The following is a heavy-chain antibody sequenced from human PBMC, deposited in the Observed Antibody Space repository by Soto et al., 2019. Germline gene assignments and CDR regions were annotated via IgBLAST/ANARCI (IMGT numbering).Heavy chain of an antibody. Sequence: QVQLVESGGGVVQPGRSLRLSCAASGFTFSSYGMHWVRQAPGKGLEWVAVISYDGSNKYYADSVKGRLTISRDNSKNTLYLQMNSLRAEDTAVYYCAKGQHCSTTSCYFYYYGMDVW. CDR3: AKGQHCSTTSCYFYYYGMDV. V-gene: IGHV3-30*18. CDR1: GFTFSSYG. CDR2: ISYDGSNK. J-gene: IGHJ6*01. D-gene: IGHD2-2*01.